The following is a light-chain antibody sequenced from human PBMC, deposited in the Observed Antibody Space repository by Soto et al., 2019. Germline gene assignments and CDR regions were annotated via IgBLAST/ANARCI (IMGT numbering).Light chain of an antibody. CDR1: LSVRNSY. CDR3: QQYGSSPRT. CDR2: DAF. Sequence: EIVLTQSPGTLSLSPGERATLSCRAGLSVRNSYLAWYQQRPGQAPRLLIYDAFSRATGIPDRFSGGGSGTDFTLTISSLEPEDSAVYYCQQYGSSPRTFGQGTKLEIK. J-gene: IGKJ2*01. V-gene: IGKV3-20*01.